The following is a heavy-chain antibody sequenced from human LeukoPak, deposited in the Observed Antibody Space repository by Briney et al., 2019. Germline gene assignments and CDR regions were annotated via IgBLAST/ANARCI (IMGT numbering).Heavy chain of an antibody. CDR3: ARGIAAAGTLPYYYYYYMDV. J-gene: IGHJ6*03. V-gene: IGHV4-59*11. CDR1: GGSISSHY. Sequence: PSETLSLTCTVSGGSISSHYWSWIRQPPGKGLEWIGYIYYSGSTNYNPSLKSRVTISVDTSKNQFSLKLSSVTAADTAVYYCARGIAAAGTLPYYYYYYMDVWGKGTTVTVSS. CDR2: IYYSGST. D-gene: IGHD6-13*01.